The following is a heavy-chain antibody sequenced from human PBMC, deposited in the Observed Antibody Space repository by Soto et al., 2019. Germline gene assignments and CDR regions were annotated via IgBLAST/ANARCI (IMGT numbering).Heavy chain of an antibody. J-gene: IGHJ4*02. Sequence: ASVKVSCKGSGYTFTSYAMHWVRQAPGQRLEWMGWINAGNGNTKYSQKFQGRVTITRDTSASTAYMELSSLRSEDTAVYYCARVSDYDFWSGYYFDYGGQGTLVTVS. V-gene: IGHV1-3*01. CDR2: INAGNGNT. CDR3: ARVSDYDFWSGYYFDY. D-gene: IGHD3-3*01. CDR1: GYTFTSYA.